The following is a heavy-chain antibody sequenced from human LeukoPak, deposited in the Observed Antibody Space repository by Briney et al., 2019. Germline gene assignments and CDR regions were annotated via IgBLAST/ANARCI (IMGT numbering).Heavy chain of an antibody. J-gene: IGHJ4*02. Sequence: SETLSLTCTVSGGSISSSSYYWGWIRQPPGKGLEWIGSIYYSGSTYYNPSLKSRVTISLDTSKNQFSLKLSSVAAADTAVYYCAGEDSGRRWVCDYWGQGTLVTVSS. D-gene: IGHD4-23*01. V-gene: IGHV4-39*07. CDR3: AGEDSGRRWVCDY. CDR2: IYYSGST. CDR1: GGSISSSSYY.